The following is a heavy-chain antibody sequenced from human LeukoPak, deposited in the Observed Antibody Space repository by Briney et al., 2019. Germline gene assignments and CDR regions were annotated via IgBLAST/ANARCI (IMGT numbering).Heavy chain of an antibody. CDR3: ARVGSPIAAAGTVY. CDR1: GFTFSNYG. D-gene: IGHD6-13*01. CDR2: ISSSSTII. Sequence: QPGVSLRLSCAASGFTFSNYGMNRVRQAPGKGLEWVSYISSSSTIIYYADSVKGRFTISRDNAKSSPYLQMNSLRAEDTAVYYCARVGSPIAAAGTVYWGQGTLVTVSS. J-gene: IGHJ4*02. V-gene: IGHV3-48*01.